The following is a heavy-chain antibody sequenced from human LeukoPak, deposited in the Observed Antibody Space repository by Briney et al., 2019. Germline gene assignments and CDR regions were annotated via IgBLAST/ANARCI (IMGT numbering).Heavy chain of an antibody. CDR3: ARDSSLEWPYAGGWFDP. CDR1: GYTFTGYY. J-gene: IGHJ5*02. D-gene: IGHD3-3*01. CDR2: INPNSGGT. Sequence: ASVKVSCKASGYTFTGYYMHWVRQAPGQGLEWMGWINPNSGGTNYAQKFQGRVTMTRDTSISTAYMELSRLRSDDTAVYYCARDSSLEWPYAGGWFDPWGQGTLVTVSS. V-gene: IGHV1-2*02.